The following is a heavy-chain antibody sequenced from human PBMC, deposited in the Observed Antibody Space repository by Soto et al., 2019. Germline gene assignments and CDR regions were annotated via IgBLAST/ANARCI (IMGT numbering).Heavy chain of an antibody. D-gene: IGHD5-18*01. Sequence: ASVKVSCKASGGTFSSYGITWVRQAPGQGLEWMGWISVNNGNTNYALKFQGRVTMTTDTSTNTAYMELWTLRSDDTAAYYCARAFSYGSYWYFDLWGRGTLVTVSS. V-gene: IGHV1-18*01. CDR3: ARAFSYGSYWYFDL. CDR2: ISVNNGNT. CDR1: GGTFSSYG. J-gene: IGHJ2*01.